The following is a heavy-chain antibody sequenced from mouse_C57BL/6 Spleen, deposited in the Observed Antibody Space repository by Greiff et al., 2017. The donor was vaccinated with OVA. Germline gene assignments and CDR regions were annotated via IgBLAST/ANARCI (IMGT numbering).Heavy chain of an antibody. V-gene: IGHV1-15*01. D-gene: IGHD4-1*01. CDR3: TINWDGYFDY. CDR1: GYTFTDYE. Sequence: QVTLKESGAELVRPGASVTLSCKASGYTFTDYEMHWVKQTPVHGLEWIGAIDPETGGTAYNQKFKGKAILTADKSSSTAYMELRSLTSEDSAVYYCTINWDGYFDYWGQGTTLTVSS. J-gene: IGHJ2*01. CDR2: IDPETGGT.